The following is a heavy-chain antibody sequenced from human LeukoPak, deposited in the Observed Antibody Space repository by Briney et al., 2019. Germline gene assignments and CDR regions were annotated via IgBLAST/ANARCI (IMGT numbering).Heavy chain of an antibody. CDR3: ARDQPYYDFWSGYFDY. V-gene: IGHV4-61*02. D-gene: IGHD3-3*01. Sequence: SETLSLTCTVSGGSISSSSYYWSWIRQPAGKGLEWIGRIYTSGSTNYNPSLKSRVTISVDTSKNQFSLKLSSVTAADTAVYYCARDQPYYDFWSGYFDYWGQGTLVTVSS. J-gene: IGHJ4*02. CDR2: IYTSGST. CDR1: GGSISSSSYY.